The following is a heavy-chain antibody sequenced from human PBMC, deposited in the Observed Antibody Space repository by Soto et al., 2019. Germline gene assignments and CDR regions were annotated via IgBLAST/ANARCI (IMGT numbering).Heavy chain of an antibody. CDR1: GFTFPTYA. D-gene: IGHD6-19*01. J-gene: IGHJ4*02. V-gene: IGHV3-23*01. CDR3: AKETGGYIDGWYYFDF. CDR2: ISGGGDST. Sequence: EVQLLESGGGLIQPGGSLRLSCAASGFTFPTYAMSWVRQAPGKGLEWVSSISGGGDSTYYADSVKGRFTISRDNSKNQLYLQVNSLRAEDTAVYYCAKETGGYIDGWYYFDFWGQGTLVTVSS.